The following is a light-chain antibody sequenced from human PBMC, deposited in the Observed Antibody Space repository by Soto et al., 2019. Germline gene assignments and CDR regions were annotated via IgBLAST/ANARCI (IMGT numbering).Light chain of an antibody. J-gene: IGKJ1*01. CDR3: RQYHSWPPRT. V-gene: IGKV3D-15*01. Sequence: EIVMTQSPTILSVSPGERATLSCRASQSVSSNLAWYQQKPGQAPRLLIYGVYTRAPGIPARFSGSGSGTEFTLTISSLXSEDFAVYYRRQYHSWPPRTFGQGTKVDIK. CDR2: GVY. CDR1: QSVSSN.